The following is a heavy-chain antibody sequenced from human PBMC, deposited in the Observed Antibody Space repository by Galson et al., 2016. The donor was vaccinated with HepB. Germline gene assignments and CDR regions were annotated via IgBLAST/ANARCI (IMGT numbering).Heavy chain of an antibody. D-gene: IGHD3-10*01. V-gene: IGHV4-30-4*01. CDR2: MYYSGST. CDR1: GGSISSGAEY. Sequence: TLSLTCSVSGGSISSGAEYWSWIRQPPGKGLEWIGYMYYSGSTDYNPSLKSRITISLDASKNQFSLRLTSVTAADTAVYFCARMKRINMAQGIFGGWLDPWGPGTLVTVSS. J-gene: IGHJ5*02. CDR3: ARMKRINMAQGIFGGWLDP.